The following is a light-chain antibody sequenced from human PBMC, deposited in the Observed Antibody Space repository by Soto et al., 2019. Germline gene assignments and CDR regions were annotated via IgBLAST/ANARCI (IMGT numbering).Light chain of an antibody. CDR3: SSFSSIAREV. CDR2: EVS. V-gene: IGLV2-14*01. Sequence: QSVLTQPASVSGSPGQSITISCTGTSSDVGGYSYVSWYQQHPGKTPKLMIYEVSNRPSGVSHRFSGSMSGNTASLTISGLLTEDEADYYCSSFSSIAREVFGGGTKLTVL. CDR1: SSDVGGYSY. J-gene: IGLJ2*01.